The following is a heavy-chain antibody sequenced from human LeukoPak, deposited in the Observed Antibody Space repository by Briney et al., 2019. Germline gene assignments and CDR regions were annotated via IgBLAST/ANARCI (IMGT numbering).Heavy chain of an antibody. CDR1: GFTFSSYW. D-gene: IGHD6-19*01. V-gene: IGHV3-7*03. CDR2: IKRDGSEK. Sequence: RGGALRLSCGGSGFTFSSYWMNWVRQAPGKGGEWVANIKRDGSEKHYVDSVKGGFTISRDNAKNSMFLQMHSLRAEDTAVYYCASLLVAGVASVDYWRQGTLVTVSS. J-gene: IGHJ4*02. CDR3: ASLLVAGVASVDY.